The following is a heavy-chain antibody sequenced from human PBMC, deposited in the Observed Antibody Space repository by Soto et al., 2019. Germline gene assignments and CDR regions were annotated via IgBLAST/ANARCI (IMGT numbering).Heavy chain of an antibody. Sequence: SVKVSCKASGGTFSSYAISWVRQAPGQGLEWMGGIIPIFGTANYAQKFQGRVTITADESTSTAYMELSSLRSEDTAVYYCARESRDGYSHFDYWGQGTLVTVSS. CDR2: IIPIFGTA. J-gene: IGHJ4*02. V-gene: IGHV1-69*13. D-gene: IGHD5-18*01. CDR3: ARESRDGYSHFDY. CDR1: GGTFSSYA.